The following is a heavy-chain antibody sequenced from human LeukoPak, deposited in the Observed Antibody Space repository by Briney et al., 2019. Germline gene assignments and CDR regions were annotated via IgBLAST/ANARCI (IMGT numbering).Heavy chain of an antibody. CDR2: INHSGST. CDR1: GGSFSGYY. CDR3: ARGSKLWPIGLPHYFDY. Sequence: SETLSLTCAVYGGSFSGYYWSWIRQPPGKGLEWIGEINHSGSTNYNPSLKSRVTISVDTSKNQLSLKLSSVTAADTAVYYCARGSKLWPIGLPHYFDYWGQGTLVTVSS. V-gene: IGHV4-34*01. J-gene: IGHJ4*02. D-gene: IGHD5-18*01.